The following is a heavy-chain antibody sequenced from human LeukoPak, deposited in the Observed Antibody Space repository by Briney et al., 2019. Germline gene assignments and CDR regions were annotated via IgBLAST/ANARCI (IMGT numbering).Heavy chain of an antibody. V-gene: IGHV3-7*01. Sequence: PGGSLRLSCEASGFMFSKYWMTWVRQAPGKGLEWVANIKQDGSEKYYVDSVKGRFTISRDNAKNSLYLQMNSLRAEDTAVYYCAIGDNFDYWGQGTLVTVCS. CDR3: AIGDNFDY. J-gene: IGHJ4*02. CDR2: IKQDGSEK. CDR1: GFMFSKYW.